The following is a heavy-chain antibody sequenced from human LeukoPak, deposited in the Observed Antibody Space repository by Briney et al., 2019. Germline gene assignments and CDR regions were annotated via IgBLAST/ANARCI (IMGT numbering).Heavy chain of an antibody. D-gene: IGHD1-26*01. V-gene: IGHV3-23*01. J-gene: IGHJ3*02. CDR3: AKLIVGATTDAAFDI. CDR1: GFTFSSYA. CDR2: ISGSGGRT. Sequence: GGSLRLSCAASGFTFSSYAMSWVRQAPGKGLEWVSVISGSGGRTYYADSVKGRFTISRDNSKNTLYLQMNSLRAEDTAVYYCAKLIVGATTDAAFDIWGQGTMVTVSS.